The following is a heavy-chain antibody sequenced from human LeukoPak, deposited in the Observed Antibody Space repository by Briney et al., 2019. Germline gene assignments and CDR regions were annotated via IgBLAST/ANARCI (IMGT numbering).Heavy chain of an antibody. CDR2: IYTSGST. J-gene: IGHJ4*02. Sequence: SETLSLTCTVSVASISSYYWTWIRQPAGEGLEWIGRIYTSGSTNYNPSLKSRVTMSVDTSKNQLSLKLSSVTAADTAVYYCARARGGSGSYGHFDYWGQGTLVTVSS. CDR1: VASISSYY. D-gene: IGHD1-26*01. V-gene: IGHV4-4*07. CDR3: ARARGGSGSYGHFDY.